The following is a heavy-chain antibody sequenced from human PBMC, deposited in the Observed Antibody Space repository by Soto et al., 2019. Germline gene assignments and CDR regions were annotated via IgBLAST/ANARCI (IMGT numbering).Heavy chain of an antibody. CDR3: ARDTTRLEH. V-gene: IGHV3-11*01. J-gene: IGHJ4*02. D-gene: IGHD1-1*01. CDR2: ISSGAFTI. CDR1: GFSVSDSY. Sequence: PXVCLRLACVVSGFSVSDSYMTWVRQIPGKGLEWIASISSGAFTISYAAAVKGRFTISRDDGHNSLFLQMDSLRAEDTALYYCARDTTRLEHWRQATLVTVSS.